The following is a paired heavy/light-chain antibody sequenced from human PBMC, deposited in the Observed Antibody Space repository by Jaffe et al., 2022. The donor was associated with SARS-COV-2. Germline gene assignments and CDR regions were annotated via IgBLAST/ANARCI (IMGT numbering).Heavy chain of an antibody. Sequence: EVQLVESGGGLVQPGGSLRLSCAASGFTFSTYWMSWVRQAPGKGLEWVANIKPDGSEKFYVDSVKGRFTISKDNAKKSLFLQMNSLRAEDTAVYYCARGDYFDNSDTYTDAFDVWGQGTMVTVSS. CDR1: GFTFSTYW. J-gene: IGHJ3*01. CDR3: ARGDYFDNSDTYTDAFDV. CDR2: IKPDGSEK. D-gene: IGHD3-22*01. V-gene: IGHV3-7*01.
Light chain of an antibody. Sequence: EIVMTQSPATLSVSPGERATLSCRASQSVSRNLAWYQQKPGQAPRLLIYGASTRATGIPARFSGSGSGTDFTLTISSLQSEDFAVYYCQHYNNWPPWTFGQGTKVEVK. CDR2: GAS. V-gene: IGKV3-15*01. CDR1: QSVSRN. J-gene: IGKJ1*01. CDR3: QHYNNWPPWT.